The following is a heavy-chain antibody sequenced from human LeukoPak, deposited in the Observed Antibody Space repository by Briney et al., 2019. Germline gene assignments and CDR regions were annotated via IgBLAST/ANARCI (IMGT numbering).Heavy chain of an antibody. CDR1: GFTFSSYA. CDR3: AREDYCSGGSCYPAVAY. J-gene: IGHJ4*02. CDR2: ISYDGSNK. D-gene: IGHD2-15*01. V-gene: IGHV3-30-3*01. Sequence: GRSLRLSCAASGFTFSSYAMHWVRQAPGKGLEWVAVISYDGSNKYYADSVKGRFTISRDNSKDTLYLQMNSLRAVDTAVYYCAREDYCSGGSCYPAVAYWGQGTLVTVSS.